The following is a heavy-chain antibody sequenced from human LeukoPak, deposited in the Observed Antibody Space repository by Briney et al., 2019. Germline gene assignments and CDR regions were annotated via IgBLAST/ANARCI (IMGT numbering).Heavy chain of an antibody. CDR1: GGSISSYY. CDR3: ARXXXXXXXYYMDV. Sequence: PSETLSLTCTVSGGSISSYYGTWIRRPPGKGLEWIGYIYDSGGTNYNPSLGSRVTMSVDTSKNQFSLKLRSVAAADTAVCCWARXXXXXXXYYMDVXGKGTTVTVSS. V-gene: IGHV4-59*01. CDR2: IYDSGGT. J-gene: IGHJ6*03.